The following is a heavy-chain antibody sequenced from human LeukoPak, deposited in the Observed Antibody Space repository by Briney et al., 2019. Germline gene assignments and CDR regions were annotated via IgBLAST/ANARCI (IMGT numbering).Heavy chain of an antibody. CDR3: ARGHSNYGDYFDY. D-gene: IGHD4-11*01. V-gene: IGHV3-21*01. CDR2: ISSTGSDI. J-gene: IGHJ4*02. Sequence: GGSLRLSCAASGFTFSSHPMSWVRLAPGKGLEWVSSISSTGSDIYYADSVKGRFTISRDNAKSSLSLQMNSLRAEDTAVYYCARGHSNYGDYFDYWGQGTLVTVSS. CDR1: GFTFSSHP.